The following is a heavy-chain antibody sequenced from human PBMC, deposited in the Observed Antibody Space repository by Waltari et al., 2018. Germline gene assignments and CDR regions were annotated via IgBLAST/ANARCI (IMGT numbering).Heavy chain of an antibody. J-gene: IGHJ3*02. V-gene: IGHV1-46*01. D-gene: IGHD6-19*01. CDR3: ARGAEQWLVPGAFDI. Sequence: QVQLVQSGAEVKKPGASVKVSCKASGYTFTGYYMHWVRQAPGQGLEWMGRSNPSGGSTSYAQKFQGRVTMTRDTSTSTVYMELSSLGSEDTAVYYCARGAEQWLVPGAFDIWGQGTMVTVSS. CDR1: GYTFTGYY. CDR2: SNPSGGST.